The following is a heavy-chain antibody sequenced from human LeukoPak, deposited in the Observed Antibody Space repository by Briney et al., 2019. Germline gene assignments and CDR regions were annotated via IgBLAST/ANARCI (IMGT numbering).Heavy chain of an antibody. J-gene: IGHJ4*02. CDR3: ARGYCSGGSCPSDY. CDR1: GGTFSRYA. V-gene: IGHV1-69*05. D-gene: IGHD2-15*01. Sequence: ASVTVSCKASGGTFSRYAISWVRQAPGQGLEWMGGILTIFGTANDAQKFQGRVTITTDESTSTAYMELSSLRSEDTAVYYCARGYCSGGSCPSDYWGQGTLVTVSS. CDR2: ILTIFGTA.